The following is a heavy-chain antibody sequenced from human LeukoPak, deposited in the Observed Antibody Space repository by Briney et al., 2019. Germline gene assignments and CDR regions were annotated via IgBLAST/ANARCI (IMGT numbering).Heavy chain of an antibody. V-gene: IGHV3-21*01. D-gene: IGHD2-8*01. CDR3: AKALGYCTNGVCRVFDY. Sequence: GGSLRLSCAASGFIFSSYPLNWVRQAPGKGLEWVSTISGDSSYIQYADSVKGRFTISRDNTKNSLFLQMSSLRAEDTAVYYCAKALGYCTNGVCRVFDYWGQGTLVTVSS. J-gene: IGHJ4*02. CDR2: ISGDSSYI. CDR1: GFIFSSYP.